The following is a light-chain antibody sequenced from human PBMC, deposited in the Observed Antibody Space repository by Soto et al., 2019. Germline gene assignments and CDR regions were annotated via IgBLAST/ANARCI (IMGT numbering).Light chain of an antibody. CDR2: WAS. CDR3: HQYFSLPRT. V-gene: IGKV4-1*01. CDR1: QSILHSPTHNNY. Sequence: DVVMTQSPDSLAVSLGERATINCKSSQSILHSPTHNNYLAWYQKKPGQPPKLLIYWASSRESGVPDRFSGSRSGPDFTLTINSLPAEDAAVYYCHQYFSLPRTFGQGTKVEIK. J-gene: IGKJ1*01.